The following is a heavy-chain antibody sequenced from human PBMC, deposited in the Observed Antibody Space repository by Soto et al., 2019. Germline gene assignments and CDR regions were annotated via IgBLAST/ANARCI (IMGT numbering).Heavy chain of an antibody. Sequence: PSETLSLTCAVSGRSISSVGYYWSWVLQHPGKGLEWIGSISYTGNTYYNPSLENRLSISLDTSENRFYLRLNSVTAADTAFYYCARVRYSGYVINGPFDIWGQGTMVTVSS. V-gene: IGHV4-31*11. J-gene: IGHJ3*02. CDR1: GRSISSVGYY. CDR3: ARVRYSGYVINGPFDI. CDR2: ISYTGNT. D-gene: IGHD5-12*01.